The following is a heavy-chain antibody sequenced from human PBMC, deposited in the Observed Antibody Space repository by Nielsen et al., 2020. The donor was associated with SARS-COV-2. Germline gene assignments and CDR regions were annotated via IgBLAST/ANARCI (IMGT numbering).Heavy chain of an antibody. V-gene: IGHV3-73*01. Sequence: GGSLRLSCAASGFTFSGSAMHWVRQASGKGLEWVGRIRSKANSYATAYAASVKGRFTISRDDSKNTAYLQMNSLKTEDTAVYYCTRVNPTRGSWFDAFDIWGQGTLVTVSS. J-gene: IGHJ3*02. CDR1: GFTFSGSA. D-gene: IGHD2-15*01. CDR2: IRSKANSYAT. CDR3: TRVNPTRGSWFDAFDI.